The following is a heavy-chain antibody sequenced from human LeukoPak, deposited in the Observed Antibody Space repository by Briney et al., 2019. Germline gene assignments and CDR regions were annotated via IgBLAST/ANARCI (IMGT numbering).Heavy chain of an antibody. CDR2: IYYSGST. CDR1: GGSISSSSYY. Sequence: PSETLSLTCTVSGGSISSSSYYWGWIRQPPGKGLEWIGSIYYSGSTYYNPSLKSRVTISVDTSKNQFSLKLSSVTAADTAVHYCARVPSSWYYGSGSFVYWGQGTLVTVSS. V-gene: IGHV4-39*07. CDR3: ARVPSSWYYGSGSFVY. D-gene: IGHD3-10*01. J-gene: IGHJ4*02.